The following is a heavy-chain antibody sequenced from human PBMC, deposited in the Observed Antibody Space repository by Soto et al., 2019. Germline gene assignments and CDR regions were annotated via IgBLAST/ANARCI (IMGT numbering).Heavy chain of an antibody. V-gene: IGHV4-59*12. CDR2: IYYSGST. Sequence: SETLSLTCTVSGGSISSYYWSWIRQPPGKGLEWIGYIYYSGSTNYNPSLKSRVTISVDTSKNQFSLKLSSVTAADTAVYYCARSGTYCSGGSCYSPSPYYFDYWGQGTLVTVSS. CDR1: GGSISSYY. J-gene: IGHJ4*02. CDR3: ARSGTYCSGGSCYSPSPYYFDY. D-gene: IGHD2-15*01.